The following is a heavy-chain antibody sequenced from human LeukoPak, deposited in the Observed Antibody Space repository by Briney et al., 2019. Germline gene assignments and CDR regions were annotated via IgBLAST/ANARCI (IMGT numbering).Heavy chain of an antibody. J-gene: IGHJ5*02. CDR3: ARDSSRAGRFDP. CDR2: IWYDGSNR. CDR1: GFTFSSYW. D-gene: IGHD6-6*01. Sequence: GGSLRLSCAASGFTFSSYWMSWVRQAPGKGLEWVAVIWYDGSNRYYADSVKGRFTISRDNSKNTLYLQTNSLRAEDTAVYYCARDSSRAGRFDPWGQGTLVTVSS. V-gene: IGHV3-33*08.